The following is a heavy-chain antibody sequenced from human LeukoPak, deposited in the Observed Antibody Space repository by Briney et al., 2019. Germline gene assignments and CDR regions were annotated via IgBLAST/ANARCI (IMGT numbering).Heavy chain of an antibody. J-gene: IGHJ4*02. CDR2: INHSGST. D-gene: IGHD4-17*01. V-gene: IGHV4-39*07. CDR3: ARFNYGDYRSDY. Sequence: SETLSLTCTVSGGSISSGNYYWSWIRQPPGKGLEWIGEINHSGSTNYNPSLKSRVTISVDTSKNQFSLKLSSVTAADTAVYYCARFNYGDYRSDYWGQGTLVTVSS. CDR1: GGSISSGNYY.